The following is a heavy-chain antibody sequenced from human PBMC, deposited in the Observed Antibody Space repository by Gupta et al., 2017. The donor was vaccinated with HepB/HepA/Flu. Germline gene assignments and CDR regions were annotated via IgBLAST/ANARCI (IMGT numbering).Heavy chain of an antibody. J-gene: IGHJ4*02. D-gene: IGHD5-18*01. CDR2: ISGSGGST. CDR1: GFTFSSYA. V-gene: IGHV3-23*01. Sequence: EVQLLESGGGLVQPGGSLRLSCAASGFTFSSYAMSWVRQAPGKGLEWVSAISGSGGSTYYADSVKGRFTISRDHSKNTLYLQMNSLRAEDTAVYYCAKTKPDKWIQLWGDFDYWGQGTLVTVSS. CDR3: AKTKPDKWIQLWGDFDY.